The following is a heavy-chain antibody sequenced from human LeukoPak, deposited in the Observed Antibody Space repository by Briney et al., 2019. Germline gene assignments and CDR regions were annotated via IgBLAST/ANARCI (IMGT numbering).Heavy chain of an antibody. V-gene: IGHV4-34*01. CDR3: ARGGPAGDIVVVPAAISWFNP. CDR1: GGSFSGYY. CDR2: INHSGST. Sequence: PSETLSLTCAVYGGSFSGYYWGWIRPPPGKGLEWIGEINHSGSTNYNPTLKSRVTISVDTSKNQFSLKLSSVTAADTAVYYCARGGPAGDIVVVPAAISWFNPWGQGTLVTVSS. J-gene: IGHJ5*02. D-gene: IGHD2-2*02.